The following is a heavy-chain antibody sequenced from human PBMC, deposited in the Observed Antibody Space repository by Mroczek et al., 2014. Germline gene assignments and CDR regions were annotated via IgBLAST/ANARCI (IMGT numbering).Heavy chain of an antibody. D-gene: IGHD3-3*01. CDR1: GGSISSGGYY. V-gene: IGHV4-31*03. J-gene: IGHJ4*02. CDR2: IYYSGST. CDR3: ARGFSSVGFLEREDHFDY. Sequence: QVQLQESGPGLVKPSQTLSLTCTVSGGSISSGGYYWSWIRQHPGKGLEWIGYIYYSGSTYYNPSLKSRVTISVDTSKNQFSLKLSSVTAADTAVYYCARGFSSVGFLEREDHFDYWGQGTLVTVSS.